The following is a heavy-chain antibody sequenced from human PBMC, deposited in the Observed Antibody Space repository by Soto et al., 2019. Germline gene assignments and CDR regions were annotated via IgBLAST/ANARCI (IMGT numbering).Heavy chain of an antibody. CDR2: ISYDGSNK. D-gene: IGHD4-17*01. Sequence: GGSLRLSCAASGLTFSSYGMHWVRQAPGKGLEWVAVISYDGSNKYYADSVEGRFTISRDNSKNTLYLQMNSLRAEDTAVYYCAKNDYGDYEQDDYFDYWGQGTLVTVSS. CDR3: AKNDYGDYEQDDYFDY. J-gene: IGHJ4*02. CDR1: GLTFSSYG. V-gene: IGHV3-30*18.